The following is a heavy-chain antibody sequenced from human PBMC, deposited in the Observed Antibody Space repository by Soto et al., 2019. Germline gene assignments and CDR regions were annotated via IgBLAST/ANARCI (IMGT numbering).Heavy chain of an antibody. V-gene: IGHV3-11*01. J-gene: IGHJ4*02. D-gene: IGHD5-12*01. CDR2: ISSSANTK. CDR1: GFPFSDYF. CDR3: ARGLSGYDRLFDY. Sequence: QVQLVESGGGLVKPGGSLRLSCAASGFPFSDYFMSWIRQAPGKGLEWVSYISSSANTKYYADSVKGRFTISRDNAENSLYLQMHSLRAEDTAVYYCARGLSGYDRLFDYWGQGTLVTVSS.